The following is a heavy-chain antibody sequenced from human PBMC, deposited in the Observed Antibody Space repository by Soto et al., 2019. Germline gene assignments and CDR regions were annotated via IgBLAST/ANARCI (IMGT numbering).Heavy chain of an antibody. V-gene: IGHV3-23*01. Sequence: PGGSLRLSCAASGFTFSSYAMSWVRQAPGKGLEWVSAISGSGGSTYYADSVKGRFTISRDNSKNTLYLQMNSLRAEDAAVYYCAIGYNWNYAALDYWGQGTLVTVSS. CDR3: AIGYNWNYAALDY. CDR2: ISGSGGST. D-gene: IGHD1-7*01. J-gene: IGHJ4*02. CDR1: GFTFSSYA.